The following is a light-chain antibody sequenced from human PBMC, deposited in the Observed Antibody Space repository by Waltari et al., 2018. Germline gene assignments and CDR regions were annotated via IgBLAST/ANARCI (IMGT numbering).Light chain of an antibody. CDR1: QSVDNY. CDR2: DAF. V-gene: IGKV3-11*01. CDR3: QQRSNWPLT. Sequence: IVLTQSPGTLSFSPGQRATLSCRASQSVDNYLAWYQQKPGQAPRLPIYDAFKRATDIPARFSGSGSGTDFTLTISSLEPEDFAVYYCQQRSNWPLTFGGGTKVEI. J-gene: IGKJ4*01.